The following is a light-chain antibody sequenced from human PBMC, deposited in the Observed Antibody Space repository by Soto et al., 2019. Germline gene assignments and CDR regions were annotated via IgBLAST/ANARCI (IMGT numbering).Light chain of an antibody. Sequence: EIVLTQSPATVSVSPGESATLSCRASQSVRNYLAWYQQKPGQAPRLLIFDASNRATGIPSRFSGSGSGTYFTLTISSLEPEDFAVYYCQQRSNSPPWTFGPGTRVD. CDR3: QQRSNSPPWT. CDR1: QSVRNY. J-gene: IGKJ3*01. V-gene: IGKV3-11*01. CDR2: DAS.